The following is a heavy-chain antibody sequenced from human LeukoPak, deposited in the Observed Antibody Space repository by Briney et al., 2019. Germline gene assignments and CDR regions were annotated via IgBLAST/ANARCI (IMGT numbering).Heavy chain of an antibody. CDR3: ARGTGNNWSYFDY. Sequence: PGGSLRLSCAASGFTFSDYWMSWVRQAPGKGLEWVAVIWFDGGNKYYSDSVKGRFTISRDNSKNTLYLQMNSLRAEDTTVYYCARGTGNNWSYFDYWGQGTLVTVSS. J-gene: IGHJ4*02. V-gene: IGHV3-33*08. CDR2: IWFDGGNK. CDR1: GFTFSDYW. D-gene: IGHD1-1*01.